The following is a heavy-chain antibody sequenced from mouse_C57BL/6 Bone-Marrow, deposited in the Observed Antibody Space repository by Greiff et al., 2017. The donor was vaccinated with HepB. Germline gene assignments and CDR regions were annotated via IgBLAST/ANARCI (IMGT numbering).Heavy chain of an antibody. CDR2: ISNKANGYTT. D-gene: IGHD1-1*01. V-gene: IGHV7-3*01. J-gene: IGHJ1*03. CDR1: GFTFTVYY. CDR3: ARYYHGSNCGYFVV. Sequence: DVHLVESGGGLVQPGGSLSLSCAASGFTFTVYYMSWVRQPPGKALEWLGFISNKANGYTTEYSASVKGRFTISRGTSQSILYLQMNALRAGDSATYSCARYYHGSNCGYFVVWGTGTAVSVS.